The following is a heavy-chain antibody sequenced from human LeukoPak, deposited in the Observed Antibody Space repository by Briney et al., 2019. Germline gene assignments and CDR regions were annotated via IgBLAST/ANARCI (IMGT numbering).Heavy chain of an antibody. CDR3: AREGKITMVRGVIRYYYMDV. Sequence: PSETLSLPCAVYGGSFSGYYWSWIRQPPGKGLEWIGEINHSGSTNYNPSLKSGVTISVDTSKNQFSLKLSSVTAADTAVYYCAREGKITMVRGVIRYYYMDVWGKGTTVTISS. V-gene: IGHV4-34*01. D-gene: IGHD3-10*01. J-gene: IGHJ6*03. CDR1: GGSFSGYY. CDR2: INHSGST.